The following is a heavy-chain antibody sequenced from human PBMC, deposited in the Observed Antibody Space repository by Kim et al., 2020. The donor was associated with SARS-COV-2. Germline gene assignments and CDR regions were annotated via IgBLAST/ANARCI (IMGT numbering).Heavy chain of an antibody. CDR1: GGTFSSYA. D-gene: IGHD2-15*01. CDR3: VRSGYCSGGSCWDWFDP. CDR2: IIPIFGTA. J-gene: IGHJ5*02. Sequence: SVKVSCKASGGTFSSYAISWVRQAPGQGLEWMGGIIPIFGTANYAQKFQGRVTITADESTSTAYMELSSLRSEDTAVYYCVRSGYCSGGSCWDWFDPWGQGTLVTVSS. V-gene: IGHV1-69*13.